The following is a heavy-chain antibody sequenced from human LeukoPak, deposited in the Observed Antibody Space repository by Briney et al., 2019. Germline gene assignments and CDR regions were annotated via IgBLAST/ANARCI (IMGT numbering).Heavy chain of an antibody. Sequence: GRSLRLSCAASGFTFDDYAMHWVRQAPGKGLEWVSGISWNSGSIGYADSVKGRFTISRDNAKNSLYLQMNSLRAEDTAVYYCARDREVLGGTTSSFDYWGQGTLVTVSS. CDR1: GFTFDDYA. J-gene: IGHJ4*02. CDR3: ARDREVLGGTTSSFDY. CDR2: ISWNSGSI. D-gene: IGHD1-7*01. V-gene: IGHV3-9*01.